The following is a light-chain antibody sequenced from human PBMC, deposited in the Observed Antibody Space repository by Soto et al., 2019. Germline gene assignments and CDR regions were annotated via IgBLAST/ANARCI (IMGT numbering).Light chain of an antibody. CDR1: QSIRHY. Sequence: DIQMTQSPPTLSASVGDRVTITCRASQSIRHYLAWYQQMPGKAPKLLIYGASTLQSGVPSRFSGSGSGTDFTLTFSSLQPDDFGTYFCQHHNSYSQTFGQGTKVDIK. J-gene: IGKJ1*01. CDR3: QHHNSYSQT. CDR2: GAS. V-gene: IGKV1-5*01.